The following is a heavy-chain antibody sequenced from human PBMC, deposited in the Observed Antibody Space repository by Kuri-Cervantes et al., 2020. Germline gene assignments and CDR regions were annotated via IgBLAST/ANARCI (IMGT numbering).Heavy chain of an antibody. CDR3: ARVGLWWAMVRGVIYDY. CDR1: GGSDSSASHY. Sequence: SETLSLTCTVSGGSDSSASHYWSWIRQPAGKGLEWIGRIYTSGSTNYNPSLKSRVTISVDTSKNQFSLKLSSVTAADTAVYYCARVGLWWAMVRGVIYDYWGQGTLVTVSS. D-gene: IGHD3-10*01. J-gene: IGHJ4*02. CDR2: IYTSGST. V-gene: IGHV4-61*02.